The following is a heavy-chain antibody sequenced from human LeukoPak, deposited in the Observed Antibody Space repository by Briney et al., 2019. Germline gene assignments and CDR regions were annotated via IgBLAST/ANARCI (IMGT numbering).Heavy chain of an antibody. CDR1: GGTFSSYT. Sequence: SVKVSCKASGGTFSSYTISWVRQAPGQGLEWMGRIIPILGIANYAQKFQGRVTITADKSTSTAYMELSSLRSEDTAVYYCATSSGYYPGYFAYWGQGTLVTVSS. D-gene: IGHD3-22*01. V-gene: IGHV1-69*02. CDR3: ATSSGYYPGYFAY. J-gene: IGHJ4*02. CDR2: IIPILGIA.